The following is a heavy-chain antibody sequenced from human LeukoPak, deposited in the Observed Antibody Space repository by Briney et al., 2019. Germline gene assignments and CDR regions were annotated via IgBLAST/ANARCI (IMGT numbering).Heavy chain of an antibody. V-gene: IGHV1-18*01. Sequence: ASVRVSCKASGYIFTSYGLSWVRQAPGQGLEWMGWISANNGHTHYAQKFQGRLTITRDMSTRTVDMELRSLRSDDTAVFYCARDMRHYRYYESDEYYFNFEYWGQGTLVTVSS. CDR1: GYIFTSYG. J-gene: IGHJ4*02. CDR2: ISANNGHT. D-gene: IGHD3-22*01. CDR3: ARDMRHYRYYESDEYYFNFEY.